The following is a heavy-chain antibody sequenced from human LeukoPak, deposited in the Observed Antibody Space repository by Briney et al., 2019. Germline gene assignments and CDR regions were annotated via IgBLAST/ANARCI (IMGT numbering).Heavy chain of an antibody. Sequence: ASVKVSCKASGYTFTGYYMHWVRQAPGQGLEWMGIINPSGGSTSYAQKFQGRVTMTRDMSTSTVYMELSSLRSEDTAVYYCARATLAARRGYYFDYWGQGTLVTVSS. CDR3: ARATLAARRGYYFDY. D-gene: IGHD6-6*01. CDR1: GYTFTGYY. V-gene: IGHV1-46*01. CDR2: INPSGGST. J-gene: IGHJ4*02.